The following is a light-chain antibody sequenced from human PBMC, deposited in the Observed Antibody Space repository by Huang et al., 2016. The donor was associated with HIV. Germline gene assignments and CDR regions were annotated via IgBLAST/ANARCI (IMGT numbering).Light chain of an antibody. CDR2: AAS. J-gene: IGKJ4*01. Sequence: DIQMTQSPSSLSASVGDRVTITCRASQGISNSLAWYQQKPGRAPWLLLYAASRLASGVPSRFSGSGSGTEYTLTISSLKPEDFATYYCQQYSTTPNFGGGTKVEIK. CDR1: QGISNS. V-gene: IGKV1-NL1*01. CDR3: QQYSTTPN.